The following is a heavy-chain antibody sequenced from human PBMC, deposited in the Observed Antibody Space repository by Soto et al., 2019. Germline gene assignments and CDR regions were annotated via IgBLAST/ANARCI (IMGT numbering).Heavy chain of an antibody. J-gene: IGHJ4*02. CDR2: IYSSGST. Sequence: TLSLTCAVSGGSISNYYWNWIRQSPGKGLEWIGYIYSSGSTHYNPSLQNRVTISIDTSKNQVSLKVNSVTAADTAVYYCARDHPHSYGVYYFDYWGQGTPVTVSS. D-gene: IGHD5-18*01. CDR1: GGSISNYY. CDR3: ARDHPHSYGVYYFDY. V-gene: IGHV4-59*01.